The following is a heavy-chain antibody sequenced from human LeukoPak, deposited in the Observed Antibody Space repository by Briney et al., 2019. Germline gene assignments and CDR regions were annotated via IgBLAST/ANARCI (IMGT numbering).Heavy chain of an antibody. CDR2: ISAYNGNK. V-gene: IGHV1-18*01. Sequence: GASVKVSFKASGYTFTSYGISWVRQAPGQGLEWMGWISAYNGNKNYAQKLQGRVTMTTDTSTSTAYMELRSLRSDDTAVYYCARYYDILTGYPYYFDYWGQGTLVTVSS. J-gene: IGHJ4*02. D-gene: IGHD3-9*01. CDR1: GYTFTSYG. CDR3: ARYYDILTGYPYYFDY.